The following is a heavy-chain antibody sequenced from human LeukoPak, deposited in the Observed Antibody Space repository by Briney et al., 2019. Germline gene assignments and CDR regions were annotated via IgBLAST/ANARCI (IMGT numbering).Heavy chain of an antibody. CDR2: IYSGGST. V-gene: IGHV3-66*01. Sequence: GGSPRLSCAASGFTVSSNYMSWVRQAPGKGLEWVSVIYSGGSTYDADSVKGRFTISRDNSKNTLYLQMNSLRAEDTAVYYCALVTTGYFDYWGQGTLVTVSS. D-gene: IGHD2-21*02. CDR3: ALVTTGYFDY. J-gene: IGHJ4*02. CDR1: GFTVSSNY.